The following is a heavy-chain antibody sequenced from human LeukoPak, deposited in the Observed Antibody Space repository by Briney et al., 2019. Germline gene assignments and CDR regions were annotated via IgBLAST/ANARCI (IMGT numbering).Heavy chain of an antibody. CDR1: GYSFTSYW. D-gene: IGHD5/OR15-5a*01. Sequence: GESLKISCKGSGYSFTSYWIGWVRQMPGESLEWMGIIYPGDSETRYSPSFQGQVTISADKSINTAYLQWSSLKASDTAIYYCARRVSGLDVWGQGTTVTVSS. CDR2: IYPGDSET. V-gene: IGHV5-51*01. J-gene: IGHJ6*02. CDR3: ARRVSGLDV.